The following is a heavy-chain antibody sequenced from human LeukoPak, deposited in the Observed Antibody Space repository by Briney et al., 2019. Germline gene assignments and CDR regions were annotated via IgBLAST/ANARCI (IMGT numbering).Heavy chain of an antibody. CDR2: IYTSGST. Sequence: SQTLSLTRTVSGGSISSGSYYWSWLRQPAGKGLEWIGRIYTSGSTNYNPSLKSRVTISVDTSKNQFSLKLSSVTAADTAVYYCTRKQRVEYYFDTWGQGTLVTVSS. CDR1: GGSISSGSYY. J-gene: IGHJ4*02. CDR3: TRKQRVEYYFDT. D-gene: IGHD6-25*01. V-gene: IGHV4-61*02.